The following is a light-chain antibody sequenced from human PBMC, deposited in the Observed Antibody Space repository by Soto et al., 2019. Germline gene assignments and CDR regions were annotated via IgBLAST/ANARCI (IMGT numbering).Light chain of an antibody. CDR3: QQLKRYPLT. CDR1: RDVGSD. J-gene: IGKJ4*01. V-gene: IGKV1-17*01. CDR2: AAS. Sequence: QMTQSPSSLSASVGEKIIITCRASRDVGSDVSWYQQKPGQAPKLLIYAASNLYTGVPSRFSGSRSGTEFTLTISSLQPEDFATCYCQQLKRYPLTLGGGTKVDIK.